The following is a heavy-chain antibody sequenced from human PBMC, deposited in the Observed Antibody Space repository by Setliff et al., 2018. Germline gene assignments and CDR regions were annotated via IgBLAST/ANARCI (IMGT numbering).Heavy chain of an antibody. Sequence: PSETLSLTCTVSDGSLSTYYWSWIRQPPGKGLEFIGYVYYSGTANYSPSLRSRLTISVDTSKNQFSLKLRSVTAVDTAVYYCARGGTFRYFDFWGQGAPVTVSS. CDR3: ARGGTFRYFDF. D-gene: IGHD5-12*01. CDR1: DGSLSTYY. CDR2: VYYSGTA. V-gene: IGHV4-59*01. J-gene: IGHJ4*02.